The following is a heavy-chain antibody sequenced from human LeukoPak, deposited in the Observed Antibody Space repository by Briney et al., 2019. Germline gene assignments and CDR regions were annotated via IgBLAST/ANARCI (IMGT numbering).Heavy chain of an antibody. CDR1: GFTFSSYA. CDR3: ARPYDGYDLVPFDY. Sequence: PGRSLRLSCAASGFTFSSYAMHWVRQAPGKGLEWVAVISYDGSNKYYADSVKGRFTISRDNPKNTLYLQMNSLRAEDTAVYYCARPYDGYDLVPFDYWGQGTLVTVSS. J-gene: IGHJ4*02. V-gene: IGHV3-30-3*01. CDR2: ISYDGSNK. D-gene: IGHD5-12*01.